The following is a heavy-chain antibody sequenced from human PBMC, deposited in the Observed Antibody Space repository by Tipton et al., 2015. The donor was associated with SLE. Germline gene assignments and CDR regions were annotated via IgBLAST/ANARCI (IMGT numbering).Heavy chain of an antibody. CDR1: GFTFDDYA. CDR3: VREGDTAFDY. D-gene: IGHD5-18*01. CDR2: ISWNSGNI. J-gene: IGHJ4*02. V-gene: IGHV3-9*01. Sequence: QLVQSGGDLVQPGRSLRLSCAASGFTFDDYAMHWVRQAPGKGLEWVSGISWNSGNIDYADSVKGRFTISRDNAKNTVYLQMNSLRAEDSALYYCVREGDTAFDYWGQGTLVSVSS.